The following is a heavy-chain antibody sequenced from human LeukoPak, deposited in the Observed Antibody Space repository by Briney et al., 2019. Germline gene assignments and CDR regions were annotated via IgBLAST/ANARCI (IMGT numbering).Heavy chain of an antibody. CDR2: VHYSGTT. J-gene: IGHJ4*02. CDR1: GDSISGHY. V-gene: IGHV4-59*11. CDR3: ARWGYFDSTGYFNVNY. Sequence: SETPSLTCSVSGDSISGHYWTWFRQPPGQRLEWIGYVHYSGTTQYHPSLASRLTISMDTSKKEVSLKLSSATVSDTAIYYCARWGYFDSTGYFNVNYWGLGTLVTVSS. D-gene: IGHD3-22*01.